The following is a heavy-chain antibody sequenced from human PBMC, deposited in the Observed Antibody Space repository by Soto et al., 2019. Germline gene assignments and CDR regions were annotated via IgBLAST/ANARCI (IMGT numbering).Heavy chain of an antibody. J-gene: IGHJ4*02. CDR3: ARGGGYYVWGSYRYTPFDY. CDR1: GYTFTSYG. Sequence: QVPLVQSGAEVKKPGASVKVSCKASGYTFTSYGISWVRQAPGQGLEWMGWISAYNGNTNYAQKLQGRVTMTTDTASCTAYMELRSLRSDVTAVYYCARGGGYYVWGSYRYTPFDYWGQGTLVTVSS. D-gene: IGHD3-16*02. V-gene: IGHV1-18*01. CDR2: ISAYNGNT.